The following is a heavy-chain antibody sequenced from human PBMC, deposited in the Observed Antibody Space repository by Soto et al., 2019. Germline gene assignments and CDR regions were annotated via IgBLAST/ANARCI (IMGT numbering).Heavy chain of an antibody. CDR2: ISYDGSNK. CDR1: GFTFSSYG. CDR3: AKSRGYCSSTSCPTSPTHYGMDV. J-gene: IGHJ6*02. D-gene: IGHD2-2*01. V-gene: IGHV3-30*18. Sequence: GGSLRLSCAASGFTFSSYGMHWVRQAPGKGLEWVAVISYDGSNKYYADSVKGRFTISRDNSKNTLYLQMNSLRAEDTAVYYCAKSRGYCSSTSCPTSPTHYGMDVWGQGTTVTVSS.